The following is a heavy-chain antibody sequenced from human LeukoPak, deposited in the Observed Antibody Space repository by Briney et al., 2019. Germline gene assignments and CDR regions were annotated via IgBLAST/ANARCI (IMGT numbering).Heavy chain of an antibody. CDR1: GFTFSSYW. J-gene: IGHJ4*02. Sequence: GGSLRLSCAASGFTFSSYWMHWVRQAPGKGLEWLSYISSSSNSIYYADSVKGRFTISRDNAKNSLYLQMNSLRDEDTAVYYCARDRGWVYDSSGNVVDYWGQGILVTVSS. D-gene: IGHD3-22*01. CDR2: ISSSSNSI. V-gene: IGHV3-48*02. CDR3: ARDRGWVYDSSGNVVDY.